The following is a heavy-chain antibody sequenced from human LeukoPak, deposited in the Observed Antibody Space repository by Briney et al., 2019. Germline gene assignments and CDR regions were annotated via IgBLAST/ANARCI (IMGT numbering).Heavy chain of an antibody. V-gene: IGHV1-18*01. Sequence: APVKVSCKASGYTFTSYGISWVRQAPGQGLEWMGWISAYNGNTNYAQKLQGSVTMTTDTSTSTAYMELRSLRSDDTAVYYCARDTRLRFLEWLLSGDGGEYYFDYWGQGTLVTVSS. CDR2: ISAYNGNT. CDR1: GYTFTSYG. J-gene: IGHJ4*02. D-gene: IGHD3-3*01. CDR3: ARDTRLRFLEWLLSGDGGEYYFDY.